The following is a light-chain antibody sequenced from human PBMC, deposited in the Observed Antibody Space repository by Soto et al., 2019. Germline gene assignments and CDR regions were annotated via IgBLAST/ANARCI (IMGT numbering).Light chain of an antibody. CDR3: QHRRT. Sequence: EIVLTQSPGTLSLSPGERATLSCRASQSVSSSYLAWYQQKPGQAPRLLIYGASSRATGIPDRFSGSGSGTDFTLTIIRLAPEDVAGDYYQHRRTFGQGTKVDIK. J-gene: IGKJ1*01. V-gene: IGKV3-20*01. CDR1: QSVSSSY. CDR2: GAS.